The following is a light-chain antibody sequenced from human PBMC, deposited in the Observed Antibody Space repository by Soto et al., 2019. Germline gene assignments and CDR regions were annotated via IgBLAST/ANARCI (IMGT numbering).Light chain of an antibody. Sequence: QSALTQPASVSGSPGQSITISCTGTSSDVGGYNYVSWYQHHPGKGPKLMIYEVINRPSGVSNRFSGSKSGNTASLTISGLKAEDESDYYCSSYTSSSTGVFGGGTKLTVL. J-gene: IGLJ3*02. V-gene: IGLV2-14*01. CDR3: SSYTSSSTGV. CDR2: EVI. CDR1: SSDVGGYNY.